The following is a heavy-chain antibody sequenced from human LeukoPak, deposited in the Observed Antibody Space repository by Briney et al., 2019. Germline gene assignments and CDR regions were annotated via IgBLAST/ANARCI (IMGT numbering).Heavy chain of an antibody. J-gene: IGHJ4*02. CDR1: GFTFSSYW. CDR3: VKDLGGNYDY. CDR2: IDYDGSIK. Sequence: PGGSLRLSCAASGFTFSSYWIHWVRQVPGKGLVWVSRIDYDGSIKNYADSVKGRFTISRDNARNTLYLQMNSLRVDDTAVYYCVKDLGGNYDYWGQGTLVTVSS. V-gene: IGHV3-74*01. D-gene: IGHD1-7*01.